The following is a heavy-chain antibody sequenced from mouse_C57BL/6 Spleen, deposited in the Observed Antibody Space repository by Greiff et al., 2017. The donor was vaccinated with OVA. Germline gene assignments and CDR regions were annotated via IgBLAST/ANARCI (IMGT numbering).Heavy chain of an antibody. CDR3: ARRSSYPYYFDY. J-gene: IGHJ2*01. D-gene: IGHD1-1*01. Sequence: EVQVVESGGGLVKPGGSLTLSCAASGFTFSSYAMSWVRQTPEKRLEWVATISDGGSYTSYPDNVKGRFTISRDNAKTNLYLQMSHLKSEDTAMDYCARRSSYPYYFDYWGQGTTLTVSS. CDR2: ISDGGSYT. V-gene: IGHV5-4*03. CDR1: GFTFSSYA.